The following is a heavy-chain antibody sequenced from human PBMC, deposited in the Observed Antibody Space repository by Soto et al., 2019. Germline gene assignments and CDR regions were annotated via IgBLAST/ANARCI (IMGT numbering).Heavy chain of an antibody. V-gene: IGHV3-30*03. Sequence: GSLRLSCAASGFTFSSYGMHWVRQAPGKGLEWVAVISYDGSNKYYADSVKGRFTISRDNSKNTLYLQMNSLRAEDTAVYYCARYGAHDAFDIWGQGTMVTVSS. CDR3: ARYGAHDAFDI. D-gene: IGHD4-17*01. J-gene: IGHJ3*02. CDR1: GFTFSSYG. CDR2: ISYDGSNK.